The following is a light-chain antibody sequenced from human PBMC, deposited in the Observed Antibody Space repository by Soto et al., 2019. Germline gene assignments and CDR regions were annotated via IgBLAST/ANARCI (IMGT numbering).Light chain of an antibody. V-gene: IGLV2-14*01. CDR1: SSDVGGYNY. Sequence: QSALTQPASVSGSPGPSITISCTGTSSDVGGYNYVSWYQQHPGKDPKLMIYDVSNRPSGVSNRFSGSKSGNTASLTISGLQAEDEADYYCSSYTSSSTLGVVFGGGTKLTVL. J-gene: IGLJ2*01. CDR2: DVS. CDR3: SSYTSSSTLGVV.